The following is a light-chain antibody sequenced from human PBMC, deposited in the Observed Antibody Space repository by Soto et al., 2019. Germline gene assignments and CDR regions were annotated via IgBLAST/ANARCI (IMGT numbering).Light chain of an antibody. CDR1: QSISIN. J-gene: IGKJ5*01. CDR2: AAS. CDR3: QQYNNWIT. V-gene: IGKV3-15*01. Sequence: EIVMTQSPATLSVSPGERAILSCRASQSISINLAWYQQKPGQAPRLLIYAASNRATGVPARFSGSWSGTEFTLTISSLQSEDFAVYYCQQYNNWITF.